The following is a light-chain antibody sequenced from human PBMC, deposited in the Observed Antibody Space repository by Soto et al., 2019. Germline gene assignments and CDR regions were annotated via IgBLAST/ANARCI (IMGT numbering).Light chain of an antibody. CDR3: QQYGSSSIT. J-gene: IGKJ5*01. V-gene: IGKV3-20*01. CDR1: QSVSSRY. CDR2: GAS. Sequence: EIVLTQSLGTMALSPGERATLSCRPSQSVSSRYVAWYPPTPGQDHRLLSDGASSRATGIPDRFSGTGSGTDFTLTISRLEPEDFAVYYCQQYGSSSITFGQGTRLEIK.